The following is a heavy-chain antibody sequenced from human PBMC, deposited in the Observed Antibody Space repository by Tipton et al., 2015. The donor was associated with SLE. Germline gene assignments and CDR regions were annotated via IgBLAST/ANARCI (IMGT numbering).Heavy chain of an antibody. CDR1: GDSVSSSNYY. D-gene: IGHD3-16*01. CDR2: IFYGEST. V-gene: IGHV4-39*07. J-gene: IGHJ5*01. CDR3: ARQVGGNKFSANWFDL. Sequence: TLSLTCTVSGDSVSSSNYYWGWIRQPPGKGLEWVGTIFYGESTYYNPSLKSRVTISIDTSKNHFSLKLTSVTAADTAVYYCARQVGGNKFSANWFDLWGQGTLVTVSS.